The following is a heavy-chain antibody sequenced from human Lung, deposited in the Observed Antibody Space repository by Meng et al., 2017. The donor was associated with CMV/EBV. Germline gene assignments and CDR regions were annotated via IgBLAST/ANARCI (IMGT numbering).Heavy chain of an antibody. V-gene: IGHV3-21*01. J-gene: IGHJ4*02. Sequence: SCAASGFAFSTYAMTWVRQAPGKGLKWVSSISGTFSYISYIDSVKGRFTICRDNAKNSLFLQMDSLKPEDTAIYFCARDRKGRGLPMVWGADYWGQGXPVTVSS. CDR2: ISGTFSYI. CDR1: GFAFSTYA. D-gene: IGHD4/OR15-4a*01. CDR3: ARDRKGRGLPMVWGADY.